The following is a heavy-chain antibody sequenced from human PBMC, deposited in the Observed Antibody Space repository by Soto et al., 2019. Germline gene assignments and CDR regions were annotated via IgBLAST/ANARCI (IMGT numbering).Heavy chain of an antibody. J-gene: IGHJ3*02. CDR1: GYSVTSYW. V-gene: IGHV5-51*01. Sequence: PGESLKISCKGSGYSVTSYWIGWVRQMPGKGLEWMGIIYPGDSDTRYSPSFQGQVTISADKSISTAYLQWSSLKASDTAMYYCARHRPNNGDYRSGNAFDIWGQGTMVTVSS. CDR3: ARHRPNNGDYRSGNAFDI. D-gene: IGHD4-17*01. CDR2: IYPGDSDT.